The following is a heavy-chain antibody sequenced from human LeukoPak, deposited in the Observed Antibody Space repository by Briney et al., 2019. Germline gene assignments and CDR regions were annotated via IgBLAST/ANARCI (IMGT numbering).Heavy chain of an antibody. Sequence: SVKVSCKASGGTFSSYAISWVRQAPGQGLEWMGGIIPIFGTANYAQKFQGRVTITADESTSTAYMELSSLRSEDTAVYYCAREGGRGYSSTRGRGYYYYGMDVWGQGTTVTVSS. J-gene: IGHJ6*02. V-gene: IGHV1-69*13. CDR1: GGTFSSYA. D-gene: IGHD6-13*01. CDR2: IIPIFGTA. CDR3: AREGGRGYSSTRGRGYYYYGMDV.